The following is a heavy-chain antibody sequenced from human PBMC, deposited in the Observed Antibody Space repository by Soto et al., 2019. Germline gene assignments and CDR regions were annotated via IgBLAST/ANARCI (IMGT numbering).Heavy chain of an antibody. CDR3: ARSQGSSTSLEIYYYYYYGMDV. Sequence: VQLVQSGAEVKKPGSSVKVSCKASGGTFSSYAISWVRQAPGQGLEWMGGIIPIPGTANYAQKLQGRVTITADESTSTAYMALSSLRSEDTAVYYCARSQGSSTSLEIYYYYYYGMDVWGQGTTVTVSS. D-gene: IGHD2-2*01. CDR2: IIPIPGTA. V-gene: IGHV1-69*01. J-gene: IGHJ6*02. CDR1: GGTFSSYA.